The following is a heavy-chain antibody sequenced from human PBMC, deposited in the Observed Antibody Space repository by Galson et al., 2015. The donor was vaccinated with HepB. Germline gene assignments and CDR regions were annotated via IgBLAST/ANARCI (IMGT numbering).Heavy chain of an antibody. V-gene: IGHV4-39*01. CDR2: IYYSGST. Sequence: ETLSLTCTVSGGSISRDGYYWGWIRQPPGRGLEWIGSIYYSGSTFYNPSLKSRVPMSVDTSKNQFSLQLSSVTAADTAVYYCALSIAARPGPWGTMDVWGQGTTVTVSS. D-gene: IGHD6-6*01. CDR1: GGSISRDGYY. J-gene: IGHJ6*02. CDR3: ALSIAARPGPWGTMDV.